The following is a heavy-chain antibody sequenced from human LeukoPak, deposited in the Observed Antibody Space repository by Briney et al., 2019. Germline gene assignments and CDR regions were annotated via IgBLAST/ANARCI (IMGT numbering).Heavy chain of an antibody. D-gene: IGHD2-2*01. Sequence: SETLSLTCAVYGGSFSGYYWSWIRQPPGKGLEWIGEINHSGSTNYNPSLKSRVTISVDTSKNQFSLKLSSVTAADTAVYYCARGYRGRCSSTGCYNRFDPWGQGTLVTVSS. CDR1: GGSFSGYY. CDR3: ARGYRGRCSSTGCYNRFDP. J-gene: IGHJ5*02. V-gene: IGHV4-34*01. CDR2: INHSGST.